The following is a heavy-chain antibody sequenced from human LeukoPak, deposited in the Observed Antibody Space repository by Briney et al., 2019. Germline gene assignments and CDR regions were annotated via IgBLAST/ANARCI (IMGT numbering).Heavy chain of an antibody. CDR2: ISAYNGNT. CDR1: GYTSTSYG. Sequence: ASVKVSCKASGYTSTSYGISWVRQAPGQGLEWMGWISAYNGNTNYAQKFQGRVTITADKSTSTAYMELSSLRSEDTAVYYCARDPKWGSHPFDYWGQGTLVTVSS. D-gene: IGHD7-27*01. J-gene: IGHJ4*02. V-gene: IGHV1-18*01. CDR3: ARDPKWGSHPFDY.